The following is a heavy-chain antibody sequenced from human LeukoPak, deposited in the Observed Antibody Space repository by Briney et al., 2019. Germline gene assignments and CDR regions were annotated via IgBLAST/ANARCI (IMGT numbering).Heavy chain of an antibody. CDR3: AKPAYSSGWRPNYNWFDP. CDR1: GLTFSSYG. CDR2: IRYDGSNK. J-gene: IGHJ5*02. V-gene: IGHV3-30*02. Sequence: GGSLRLSCAASGLTFSSYGMHWVRQAPGKGLEWVAFIRYDGSNKYYADSVKGRFTISRDNSKNTLYLQMNSLRAEDTAVYYCAKPAYSSGWRPNYNWFDPWGQGTLVTVSS. D-gene: IGHD6-19*01.